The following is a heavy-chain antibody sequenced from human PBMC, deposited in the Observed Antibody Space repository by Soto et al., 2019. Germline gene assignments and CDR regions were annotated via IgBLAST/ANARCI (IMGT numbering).Heavy chain of an antibody. CDR2: INPSGGST. Sequence: ASVKVSCKASGYTFTSYYMHWVRQAPGQGLEWMGIINPSGGSTTYAQKFQGRVTMTRDTSTSTVYMELSSLRSEDTAVYYCAKRPLKQQQRPGQDVWGQGTTVTVSS. CDR1: GYTFTSYY. D-gene: IGHD6-13*01. J-gene: IGHJ6*02. V-gene: IGHV1-46*01. CDR3: AKRPLKQQQRPGQDV.